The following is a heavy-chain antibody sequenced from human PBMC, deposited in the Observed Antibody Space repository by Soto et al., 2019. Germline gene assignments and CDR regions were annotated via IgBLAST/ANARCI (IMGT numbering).Heavy chain of an antibody. V-gene: IGHV3-33*01. CDR3: ASDGQSRGKEFFGRRGAKERGY. D-gene: IGHD6-19*01. CDR2: IWYDGSNK. CDR1: GFTFSSYG. J-gene: IGHJ4*02. Sequence: QVQLVESGGGVVQPGRSLRLSCAASGFTFSSYGMHWVRQAPGKGLEWVAVIWYDGSNKYYADSVKGRFTISRDNSKNTLYLQMKSLRAEDTAVYYCASDGQSRGKEFFGRRGAKERGYWGQGTLVTVSS.